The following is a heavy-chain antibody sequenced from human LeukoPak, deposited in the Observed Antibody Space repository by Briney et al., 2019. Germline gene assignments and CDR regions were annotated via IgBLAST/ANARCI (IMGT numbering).Heavy chain of an antibody. CDR3: AKGRTSSAWSPYDH. Sequence: GSLRLSCTASGFTFSIYGMSWVRQAPGRGLEWVSTITGSGGSTYDADSVRGRFTISRDNSKSTLYLQMNSLRADDAALYYCAKGRTSSAWSPYDHWGQGALVTVSS. CDR2: ITGSGGST. CDR1: GFTFSIYG. D-gene: IGHD6-13*01. V-gene: IGHV3-23*01. J-gene: IGHJ4*02.